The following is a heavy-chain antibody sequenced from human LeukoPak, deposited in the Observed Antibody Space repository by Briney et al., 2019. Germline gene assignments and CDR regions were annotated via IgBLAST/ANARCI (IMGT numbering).Heavy chain of an antibody. CDR2: ISDHGSNK. J-gene: IGHJ4*02. CDR1: GFTFSSNG. Sequence: PGGPLRLSCAASGFTFSSNGMHWVRQAPGKGLEGVAFISDHGSNKFYAGSVKGRFAISRDNSKNTLYLQMNSLRPEDTAVYYCAKDSGFDYWGQGTLVTVSS. D-gene: IGHD1-26*01. V-gene: IGHV3-30*18. CDR3: AKDSGFDY.